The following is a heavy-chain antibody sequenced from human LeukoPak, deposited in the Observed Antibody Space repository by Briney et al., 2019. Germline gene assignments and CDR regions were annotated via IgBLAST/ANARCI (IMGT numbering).Heavy chain of an antibody. J-gene: IGHJ4*02. V-gene: IGHV3-23*01. CDR2: ISTSGGTT. CDR3: AKGDNRASRGWSNDY. D-gene: IGHD6-19*01. Sequence: PGGSLRLSCVASGFTFSRYAMSWVRQAPGKGLEWVSGISTSGGTTYYADSVKGRFTISRDNSKSTLYLLMSSLRAEDTAIYYCAKGDNRASRGWSNDYWGQGTLVTVSS. CDR1: GFTFSRYA.